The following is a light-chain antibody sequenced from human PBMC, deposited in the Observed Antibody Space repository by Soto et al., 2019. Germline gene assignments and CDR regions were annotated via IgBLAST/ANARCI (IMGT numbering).Light chain of an antibody. CDR3: QQRSDWPPLT. J-gene: IGKJ4*01. Sequence: EIVLTQSPATLSLSPGERATLSCRASQSVSSYFAWYQQKPGQAPRLLISDASNRATGIPARFSGSGSGTDFTLTISSLEPEDFAVYYRQQRSDWPPLTFGGGTKVEIK. V-gene: IGKV3-11*01. CDR2: DAS. CDR1: QSVSSY.